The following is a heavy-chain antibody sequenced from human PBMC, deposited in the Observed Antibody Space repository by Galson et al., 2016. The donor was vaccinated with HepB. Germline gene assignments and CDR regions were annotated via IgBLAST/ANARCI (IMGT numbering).Heavy chain of an antibody. J-gene: IGHJ6*02. V-gene: IGHV5-51*01. D-gene: IGHD3-16*01. CDR1: GYSFTSNW. CDR3: ARQIGGLVTTSDSDYCYGMDV. CDR2: IFPGDSDT. Sequence: QSGAEVKKPGESLKISCKGSGYSFTSNWIGWVRQMPGKGLEWMGLIFPGDSDTRYSPSFQGQVSISADKSISTAYLQWSTLKASDTAMYFCARQIGGLVTTSDSDYCYGMDVWGQGTPVTVSS.